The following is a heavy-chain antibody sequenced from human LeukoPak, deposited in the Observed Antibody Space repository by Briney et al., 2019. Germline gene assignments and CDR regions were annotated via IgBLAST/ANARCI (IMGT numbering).Heavy chain of an antibody. J-gene: IGHJ6*03. CDR1: GFTFSSYA. V-gene: IGHV3-23*01. Sequence: QSGGSLRLSCAASGFTFSSYAMSWVRQAPGRGLEWVSAISGSGGSTYYADSVKGRFTISRDNSKNTLYLQMNSLRAEDTAEYYCAKRGGTESFYYYYYIDVWGKGTTVTVYS. CDR2: ISGSGGST. CDR3: AKRGGTESFYYYYYIDV. D-gene: IGHD2-15*01.